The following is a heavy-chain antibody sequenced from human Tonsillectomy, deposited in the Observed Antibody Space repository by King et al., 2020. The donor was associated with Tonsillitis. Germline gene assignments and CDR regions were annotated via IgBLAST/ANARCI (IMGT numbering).Heavy chain of an antibody. J-gene: IGHJ3*02. CDR1: GYTFTNYG. CDR2: ISVYNGNT. CDR3: TGARLCSGYPRDAFDI. D-gene: IGHD3-22*01. V-gene: IGHV1-18*01. Sequence: GQLVQSGAEVKKPGASVKVSCKASGYTFTNYGISWVRQAPGQGLEWMGWISVYNGNTNYAQKLQGRVTMTTDTSTGTAYMGLKSLRSDDRAGYYCTGARLCSGYPRDAFDIWGQGTMVTVSS.